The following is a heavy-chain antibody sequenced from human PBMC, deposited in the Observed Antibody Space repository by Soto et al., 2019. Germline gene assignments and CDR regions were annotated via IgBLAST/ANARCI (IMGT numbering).Heavy chain of an antibody. CDR1: GGSISSYY. CDR3: ARFLPRIGGAFAI. J-gene: IGHJ3*02. V-gene: IGHV4-59*08. CDR2: IYYSGST. D-gene: IGHD2-15*01. Sequence: QVQLQESGPGLVKPSETLPLTCTVSGGSISSYYWSWIRQPPGKGLEWIGYIYYSGSTNYNPSLKRRDSISVDTTKNQFSLKLSSVTAADTAVYYCARFLPRIGGAFAIWGHGTMVTVSS.